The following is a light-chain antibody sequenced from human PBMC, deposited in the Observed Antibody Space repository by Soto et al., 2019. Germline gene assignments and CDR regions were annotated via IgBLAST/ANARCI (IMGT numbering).Light chain of an antibody. V-gene: IGKV3-20*01. CDR1: QSVSSSY. J-gene: IGKJ5*01. Sequence: EIVLRQSPGTLSLSPGERATLSCRASQSVSSSYLAWYQQKPGQAPRLLIYGASSRATGIPDRFSGSGSGKDFTLTISRLEPEDFAVYYCQQYGSSITFGQGTRLEIK. CDR3: QQYGSSIT. CDR2: GAS.